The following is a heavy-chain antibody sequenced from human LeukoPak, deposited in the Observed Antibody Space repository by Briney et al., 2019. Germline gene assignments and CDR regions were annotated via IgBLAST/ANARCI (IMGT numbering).Heavy chain of an antibody. V-gene: IGHV3-74*01. Sequence: PGGSLRLSCAASGFTFSSYWMHWVRQAPGKGLVWVSRINSDGSSTSYADSVKGRFTISRDNAKNTLYLQMNSPRAEDTAVYYCARGRPRYDSSGHFDYWGQGTLVTVSS. CDR2: INSDGSST. J-gene: IGHJ4*02. CDR1: GFTFSSYW. D-gene: IGHD3-22*01. CDR3: ARGRPRYDSSGHFDY.